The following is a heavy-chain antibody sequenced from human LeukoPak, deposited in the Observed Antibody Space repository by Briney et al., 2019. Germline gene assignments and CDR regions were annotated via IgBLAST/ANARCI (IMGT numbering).Heavy chain of an antibody. V-gene: IGHV4-59*11. CDR2: INYSGTT. Sequence: SETLSLTCSVSGASMTSHYYTWVRQPPRKGLEWIAYINYSGTTNYNPSLNSRVTISVDTSKNQFSLRLTSVTAADTAVYYCARLLRTTVPGTTTPHHYMDVWGKGTTVTVS. J-gene: IGHJ6*03. CDR3: ARLLRTTVPGTTTPHHYMDV. D-gene: IGHD1/OR15-1a*01. CDR1: GASMTSHY.